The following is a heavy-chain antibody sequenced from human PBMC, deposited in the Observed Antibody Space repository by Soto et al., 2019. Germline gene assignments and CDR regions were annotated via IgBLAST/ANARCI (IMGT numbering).Heavy chain of an antibody. V-gene: IGHV1-8*01. J-gene: IGHJ6*02. CDR1: GCTFTSYD. D-gene: IGHD6-25*01. CDR3: ARGDLSGSSGFYHYYYYGMDV. Sequence: ASVKVSCKASGCTFTSYDINWVRQATGQGLEWMGWMNPNSGNTGYAQKFQGRVTMTRNTSISTAYMELSSLRSEDTAVYYCARGDLSGSSGFYHYYYYGMDVWGQGTTVTVSS. CDR2: MNPNSGNT.